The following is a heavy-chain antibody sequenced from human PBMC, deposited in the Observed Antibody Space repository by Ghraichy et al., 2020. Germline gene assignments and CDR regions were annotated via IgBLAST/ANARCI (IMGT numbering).Heavy chain of an antibody. V-gene: IGHV1-18*01. CDR2: ISADNGNT. J-gene: IGHJ6*02. CDR3: ARRDSSSSRCYYFYGMDV. D-gene: IGHD6-6*01. CDR1: GYTFTSYG. Sequence: ASVKVSCKASGYTFTSYGISWVRQAPGQGLERMGWISADNGNTNYAQKLQGRVTMTTDTFTSTAYMDLRSLRSDNTAVYYFARRDSSSSRCYYFYGMDVWGQGTTVTVPS.